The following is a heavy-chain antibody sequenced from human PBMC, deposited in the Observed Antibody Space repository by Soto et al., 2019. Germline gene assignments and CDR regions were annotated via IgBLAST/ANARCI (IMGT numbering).Heavy chain of an antibody. CDR2: ISSSSSYI. CDR3: ARAYCRGGSCYSGDLFDY. J-gene: IGHJ4*02. D-gene: IGHD2-15*01. CDR1: GFTFSSYS. Sequence: VQLVESGGGLVKPGGSLRLSCAASGFTFSSYSMNWVRQAPGKGLEWVSSISSSSSYIYYADSLKGQFTISRDNAKNSLYLQVNSLRAEDTAVYYCARAYCRGGSCYSGDLFDYWGQGTLVTVSS. V-gene: IGHV3-21*01.